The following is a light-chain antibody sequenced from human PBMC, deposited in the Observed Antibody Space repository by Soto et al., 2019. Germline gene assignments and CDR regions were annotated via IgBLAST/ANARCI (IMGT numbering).Light chain of an antibody. V-gene: IGKV3-20*01. CDR1: QSVSSSY. J-gene: IGKJ1*01. CDR2: GAS. Sequence: ELVLPQSPGPLSLSPGESSTLSGRASQSVSSSYLAWYQQKPGQAPRLLIYGASSRATGIPDRFSGSWSGTDGTLTISRLEPEEGAVDYGQQYGSSHLTVGQGTQVDIK. CDR3: QQYGSSHLT.